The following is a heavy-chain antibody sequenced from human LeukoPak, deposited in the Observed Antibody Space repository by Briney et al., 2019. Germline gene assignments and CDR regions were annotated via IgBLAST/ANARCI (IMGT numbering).Heavy chain of an antibody. Sequence: GGSLRLSCAASGFSFKNVWKSWVRQAPGKGLEWVGRIKSKTHGGTTDYAAAVKGRFTISRDDSKSTLYLQMNSLRAEDTAVYYCARDPHDSSGYYVLKLYYYYGMDVWGQGTTVTVSS. CDR2: IKSKTHGGTT. V-gene: IGHV3-15*01. D-gene: IGHD3-22*01. J-gene: IGHJ6*02. CDR3: ARDPHDSSGYYVLKLYYYYGMDV. CDR1: GFSFKNVW.